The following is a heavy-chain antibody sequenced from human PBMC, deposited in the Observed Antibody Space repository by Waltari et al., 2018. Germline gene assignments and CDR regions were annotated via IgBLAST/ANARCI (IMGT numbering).Heavy chain of an antibody. CDR1: GFTFRGST. CDR2: IRSKPNNYAT. Sequence: EVQVVESGGGLVQPGGCLKLYCDTSGFTFRGSTIHWVRQTSGKGLEWIGRIRSKPNNYATRYTASVEGRFTISRDDSENTAYLQMSSLMTEDTAVYYCTGGAVTGTDFWGQGTLVTVSS. J-gene: IGHJ4*02. CDR3: TGGAVTGTDF. V-gene: IGHV3-73*01. D-gene: IGHD6-13*01.